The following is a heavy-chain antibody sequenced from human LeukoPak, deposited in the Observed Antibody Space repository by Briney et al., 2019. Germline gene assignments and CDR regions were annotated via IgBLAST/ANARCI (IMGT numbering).Heavy chain of an antibody. Sequence: PGGSLRLSCAASGFTFSSYWMHWVRQAPGKGLVWVSRINSDGSSTSYADSVKGRFTISRDNAKNTLYLQMNRLRAEDTAVYYCANHIGSTDAFDIWGQGTMVTVSS. V-gene: IGHV3-74*01. CDR1: GFTFSSYW. CDR2: INSDGSST. D-gene: IGHD2-21*01. CDR3: ANHIGSTDAFDI. J-gene: IGHJ3*02.